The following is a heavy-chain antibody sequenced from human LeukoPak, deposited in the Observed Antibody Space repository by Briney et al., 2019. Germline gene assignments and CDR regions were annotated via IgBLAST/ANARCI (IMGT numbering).Heavy chain of an antibody. Sequence: SETLSLTCTVSGGSISSYYWSWIRQPPGKGLEWIGYIYYSGSTNYNPSLKSRVTISVDTSKNQFSLKLSSVTAADTAVYYCARGITGFLPSDYWGQGTLVTVSS. CDR2: IYYSGST. J-gene: IGHJ4*02. V-gene: IGHV4-59*01. CDR1: GGSISSYY. CDR3: ARGITGFLPSDY. D-gene: IGHD1-20*01.